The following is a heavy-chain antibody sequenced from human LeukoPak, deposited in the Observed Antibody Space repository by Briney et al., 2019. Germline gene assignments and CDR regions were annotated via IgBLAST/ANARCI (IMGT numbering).Heavy chain of an antibody. CDR1: GGSISTYY. Sequence: SETLSLTCTVSGGSISTYYWSWIRQPPGKGLKWIGYIYYSGSTNYNPSLKSRVTISVDTSKNQFSLKLSSVTAAGTAVYYCARGATSLSYFDSRGQGTLVTVSS. J-gene: IGHJ4*02. V-gene: IGHV4-59*01. D-gene: IGHD2/OR15-2a*01. CDR3: ARGATSLSYFDS. CDR2: IYYSGST.